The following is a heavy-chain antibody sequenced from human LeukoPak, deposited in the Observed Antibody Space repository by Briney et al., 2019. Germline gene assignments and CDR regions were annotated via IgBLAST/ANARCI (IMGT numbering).Heavy chain of an antibody. D-gene: IGHD6-19*01. J-gene: IGHJ6*03. Sequence: GASVKVSCKASGYTFTSYDINWVRQATGQGLEWMGWMNPNSGNTGYAQKFQGRVTITRNTSISTAYMELSSLRSEDTAVYYCARGQKQWLVHYYYYMDVWGKGTTVTVSS. CDR3: ARGQKQWLVHYYYYMDV. V-gene: IGHV1-8*03. CDR1: GYTFTSYD. CDR2: MNPNSGNT.